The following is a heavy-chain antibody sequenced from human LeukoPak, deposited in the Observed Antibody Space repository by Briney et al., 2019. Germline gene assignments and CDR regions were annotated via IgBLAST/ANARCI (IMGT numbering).Heavy chain of an antibody. Sequence: PSETLSLTCTVSGASISSYYWSWIRQPAGKGLEWIGRIYVSGSTTYNPSLESRVTTSLDTSKNQISLKVSSVTAADTAVYYCARDSGTTGEVKFDPWGQGALVTVSS. CDR1: GASISSYY. CDR2: IYVSGST. J-gene: IGHJ5*02. D-gene: IGHD1-7*01. CDR3: ARDSGTTGEVKFDP. V-gene: IGHV4-4*07.